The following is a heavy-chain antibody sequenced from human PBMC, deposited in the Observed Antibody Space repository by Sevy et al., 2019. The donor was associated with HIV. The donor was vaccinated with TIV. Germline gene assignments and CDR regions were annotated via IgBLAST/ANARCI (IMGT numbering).Heavy chain of an antibody. CDR2: FDPQRGKI. CDR1: EYSLNELS. J-gene: IGHJ4*02. CDR3: TTDVHLGDFRLLDD. Sequence: ASVKVSCQEFEYSLNELSIHWVRQAPGKGLEWMGGFDPQRGKIIYSQKFQGRVTMNEDTSTETAYMELSNLRSEDTAVYYCTTDVHLGDFRLLDDWGQGTRVTVSS. V-gene: IGHV1-24*01. D-gene: IGHD4-17*01.